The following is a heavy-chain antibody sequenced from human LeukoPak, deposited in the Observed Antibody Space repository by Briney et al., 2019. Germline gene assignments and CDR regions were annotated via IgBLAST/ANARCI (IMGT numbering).Heavy chain of an antibody. CDR3: VRDGLHWDYDF. V-gene: IGHV1-2*02. CDR1: GYIFTANY. Sequence: ASVKVSCKTSGYIFTANYIHWVRQAPGQGLEWMGWIRPTNGDTRYAQRFQGRVAMTRDTSITTGYMELSRLRSDDTAVYYCVRDGLHWDYDFWGQGTLVAVSS. J-gene: IGHJ4*02. CDR2: IRPTNGDT. D-gene: IGHD1-7*01.